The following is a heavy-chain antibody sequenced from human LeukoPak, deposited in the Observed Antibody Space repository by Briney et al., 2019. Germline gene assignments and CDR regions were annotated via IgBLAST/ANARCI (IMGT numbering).Heavy chain of an antibody. V-gene: IGHV4-61*01. CDR1: GGSVSSGSYY. J-gene: IGHJ3*02. Sequence: SETLSLTCTVSGGSVSSGSYYWSWIRQPPGKGLEWIGYIYYSGSTNYNPSLKSRVTISVDTSKNQFSLKLSSVTAADAAVYYCARELWYYDFWSGYSNDALDIWGQGTMVTVSS. CDR3: ARELWYYDFWSGYSNDALDI. D-gene: IGHD3-3*01. CDR2: IYYSGST.